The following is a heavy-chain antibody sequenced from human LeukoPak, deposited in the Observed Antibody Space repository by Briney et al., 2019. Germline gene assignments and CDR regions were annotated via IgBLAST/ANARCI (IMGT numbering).Heavy chain of an antibody. D-gene: IGHD6-13*01. V-gene: IGHV3-30*18. Sequence: PGRSLRLSCAASGFTFSTYGMHWVRQAPGKGLEWVAVISYDGSNEYYADSVKGRFTISRDNSKNTLYLQMNSLRAEDTAVYYCAKDHRHSSSWYGDHWGQGTLVIVSS. CDR1: GFTFSTYG. J-gene: IGHJ4*02. CDR3: AKDHRHSSSWYGDH. CDR2: ISYDGSNE.